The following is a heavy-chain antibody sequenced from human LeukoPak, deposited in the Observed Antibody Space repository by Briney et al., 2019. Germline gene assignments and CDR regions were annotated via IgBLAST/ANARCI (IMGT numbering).Heavy chain of an antibody. Sequence: GGSLRLSCAASGFTFVNYWMSWVRQAPGKGLEWVANIKQDGSETYYLDSVKGRFTVSRDNAKNSLFLQMNSLRAEDTAFYCARDPQYSYEDTGTFDSWGQGTLVTVSS. V-gene: IGHV3-7*01. CDR1: GFTFVNYW. CDR2: IKQDGSET. J-gene: IGHJ4*02. CDR3: ARDPQYSYEDTGTFDS. D-gene: IGHD3-22*01.